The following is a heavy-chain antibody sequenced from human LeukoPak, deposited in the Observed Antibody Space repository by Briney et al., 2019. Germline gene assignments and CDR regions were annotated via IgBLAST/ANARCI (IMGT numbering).Heavy chain of an antibody. Sequence: PGGSLRLSCAASGFTFDDYAMHWVRQAPGKGLEWVSGISWNSGSIGYADSVKGRFTISRDNAKNSLYLQMNSLRAEDTALYYCAKDYAPMVRGNSFDHWGQGTLVTVSS. CDR1: GFTFDDYA. CDR2: ISWNSGSI. V-gene: IGHV3-9*01. D-gene: IGHD3-10*01. J-gene: IGHJ5*02. CDR3: AKDYAPMVRGNSFDH.